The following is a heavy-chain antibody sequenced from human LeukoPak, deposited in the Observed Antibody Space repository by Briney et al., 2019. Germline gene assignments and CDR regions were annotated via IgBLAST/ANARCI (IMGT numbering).Heavy chain of an antibody. V-gene: IGHV4-59*01. CDR1: GGSISSYY. Sequence: PSETLSLTCTVSGGSISSYYWSWIRQPPGKGLEWIGYIYYSGSTNYNPSLKSRVTISVDTSKNQFSLKLSSVTAADTAVYYCARVKAGRSDAFDIWGQGTMVTVSS. J-gene: IGHJ3*02. CDR3: ARVKAGRSDAFDI. CDR2: IYYSGST.